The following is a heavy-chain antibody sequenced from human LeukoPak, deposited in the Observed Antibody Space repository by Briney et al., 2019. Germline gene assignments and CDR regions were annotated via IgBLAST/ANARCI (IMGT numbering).Heavy chain of an antibody. CDR2: ISYDGSNK. J-gene: IGHJ4*02. D-gene: IGHD3-10*01. CDR3: ARDPVGLWFGGFSHFDY. Sequence: GGSLRLSCSASGVTFSSYAMHWGRQAPGKGLERVAVISYDGSNKYYADSVKGRFTISRDNSKNTLYLQMNSLRAEDTAVYYCARDPVGLWFGGFSHFDYWGQGALVTVSS. CDR1: GVTFSSYA. V-gene: IGHV3-30*04.